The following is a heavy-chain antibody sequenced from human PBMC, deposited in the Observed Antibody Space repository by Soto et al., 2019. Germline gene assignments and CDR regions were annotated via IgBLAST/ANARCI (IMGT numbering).Heavy chain of an antibody. CDR1: GYSFTSYW. J-gene: IGHJ6*02. D-gene: IGHD6-19*01. Sequence: PGESLKISCKGSGYSFTSYWIGWVRQMPGKGLEWMGIIYPGDSDTRYSPSFQGQVTISADKSISTAYLQWSSLKASDTAMYYWARTLADNVHYYYYGMDVWGQGTTVTVSS. CDR3: ARTLADNVHYYYYGMDV. V-gene: IGHV5-51*01. CDR2: IYPGDSDT.